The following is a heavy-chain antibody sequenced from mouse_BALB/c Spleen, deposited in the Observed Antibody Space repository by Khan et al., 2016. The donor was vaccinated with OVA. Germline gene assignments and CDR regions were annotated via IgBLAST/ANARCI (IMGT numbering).Heavy chain of an antibody. J-gene: IGHJ4*01. CDR3: ARQPYYHYNVMDY. D-gene: IGHD2-4*01. CDR2: IWSDGST. V-gene: IGHV2-6-1*01. CDR1: GFSLTNYG. Sequence: QVRLQQSGPGLVAPSQSLPITCTISGFSLTNYGVHWVRQPPGKGLEWLVVIWSDGSTTYNSALKSRLTITKDNSKSQVFLEMNSLQTDDTAIYFCARQPYYHYNVMDYWGQGTSVTVSS.